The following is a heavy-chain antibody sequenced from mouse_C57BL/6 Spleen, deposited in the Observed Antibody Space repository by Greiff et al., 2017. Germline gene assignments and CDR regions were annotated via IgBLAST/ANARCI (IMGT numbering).Heavy chain of an antibody. V-gene: IGHV1-52*01. Sequence: QVQLKQPGAELVRPGSSVKLSCKASGYTFTSYWMHWVKQRPIQGLEWIGNIDPSDSETHYNQKFKDKATLTVDKSSSTAYMQLSSLTSEDSAVYYCARGYYDYDGFAYWGQGTLVTVSA. J-gene: IGHJ3*01. CDR1: GYTFTSYW. CDR2: IDPSDSET. D-gene: IGHD2-4*01. CDR3: ARGYYDYDGFAY.